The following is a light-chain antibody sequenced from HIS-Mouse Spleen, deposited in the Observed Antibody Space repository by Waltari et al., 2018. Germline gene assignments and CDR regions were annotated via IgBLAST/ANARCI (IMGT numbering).Light chain of an antibody. CDR3: YSTDSSGNHRV. CDR2: RNN. J-gene: IGLJ2*01. Sequence: QSVLTQPPSASGTPGQRVTIPCSGRSSNLGSNYVYWYQQPPGTAPKLLIYRNNQRPSGVPDRFSGSKSGTSASLAISGLRSEDEADYYCYSTDSSGNHRVFGGGTKLTVL. CDR1: SSNLGSNY. V-gene: IGLV1-47*01.